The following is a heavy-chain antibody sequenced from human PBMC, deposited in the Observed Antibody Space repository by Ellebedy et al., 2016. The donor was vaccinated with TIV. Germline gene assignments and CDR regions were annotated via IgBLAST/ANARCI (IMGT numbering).Heavy chain of an antibody. CDR2: IYHSGST. D-gene: IGHD1-26*01. CDR3: ASPGRPTSRPFDY. J-gene: IGHJ4*02. V-gene: IGHV4-30-2*01. Sequence: SETLSLTXAVSGGSISSGGYSWSWIRQPPGKGLEWIGYIYHSGSTYYNPSLKSRVTISVDRSKNQFSLKLSSVTAADTAVYYCASPGRPTSRPFDYWGQGTLVTVSS. CDR1: GGSISSGGYS.